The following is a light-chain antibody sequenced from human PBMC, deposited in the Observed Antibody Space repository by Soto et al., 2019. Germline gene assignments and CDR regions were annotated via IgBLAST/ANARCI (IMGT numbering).Light chain of an antibody. J-gene: IGKJ1*01. CDR2: RAS. CDR1: QSIGSR. CDR3: QQYNICGT. Sequence: DIQMTQSPSALSASVGDTVTLTCRASQSIGSRLAWYQQKPGRPPKLLIYRASSSQSAVPPRFSGCGSGTEFTLTIHSLHPDDFATYYCQQYNICGTFGQGTKVYIK. V-gene: IGKV1-5*03.